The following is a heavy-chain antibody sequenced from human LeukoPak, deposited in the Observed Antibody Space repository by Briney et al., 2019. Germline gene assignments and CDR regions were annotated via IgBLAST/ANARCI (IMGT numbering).Heavy chain of an antibody. CDR1: GFNFTAYS. CDR2: ISTGTNYK. CDR3: ATGGLYSSSET. V-gene: IGHV3-21*01. D-gene: IGHD6-6*01. Sequence: PGESLRLSCVVSGFNFTAYSINLVRQAPGMGLEWVSSISTGTNYKYYADSVKGRFTISRDNAKNSVYLQMNSLRVGETAVYYCATGGLYSSSETWGQGTLVIVSS. J-gene: IGHJ5*02.